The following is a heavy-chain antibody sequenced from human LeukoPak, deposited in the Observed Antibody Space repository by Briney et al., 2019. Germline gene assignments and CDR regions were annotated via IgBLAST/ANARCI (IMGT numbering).Heavy chain of an antibody. J-gene: IGHJ4*02. D-gene: IGHD3-22*01. CDR2: ISGSGGNT. CDR1: GVRFSSYA. CDR3: AKGGIAVIITTVPIDY. V-gene: IGHV3-23*01. Sequence: GGSLRLSCAASGVRFSSYAMSWVRQAPGKGLEWVSVISGSGGNTYYADSVKGRFTISRDNSKNTLYLQMNSLRAEDTAVYYCAKGGIAVIITTVPIDYWGQGTLVTVSS.